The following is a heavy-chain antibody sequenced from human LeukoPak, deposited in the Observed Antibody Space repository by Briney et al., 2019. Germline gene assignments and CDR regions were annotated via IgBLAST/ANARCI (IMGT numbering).Heavy chain of an antibody. J-gene: IGHJ4*01. D-gene: IGHD6-13*01. CDR1: AGSVSTYY. V-gene: IGHV4-59*02. CDR2: VSHSGNT. Sequence: SETLSLTCTVSAGSVSTYYWSWIRQPPGKELEWIGYVSHSGNTNCNPSLKSRLTMTLDASKTHFSLRLSSVNAADTAVYYCARAGSSWSFDYWGQGSLVTVSS. CDR3: ARAGSSWSFDY.